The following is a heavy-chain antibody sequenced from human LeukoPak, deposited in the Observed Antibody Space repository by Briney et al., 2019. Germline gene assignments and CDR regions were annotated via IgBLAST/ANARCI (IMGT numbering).Heavy chain of an antibody. Sequence: GGSLRLSCAASGFTFTNYAMSWVRQAPGKGLEWVSTISGGGGSTYSADSVMGRFTISRDNSKTTLYLQMNSLRAEDTAVYYCAKENWVYNWKYDSSGSGINYWGQGTRVTVSS. D-gene: IGHD3-22*01. V-gene: IGHV3-23*01. CDR3: AKENWVYNWKYDSSGSGINY. J-gene: IGHJ4*02. CDR1: GFTFTNYA. CDR2: ISGGGGST.